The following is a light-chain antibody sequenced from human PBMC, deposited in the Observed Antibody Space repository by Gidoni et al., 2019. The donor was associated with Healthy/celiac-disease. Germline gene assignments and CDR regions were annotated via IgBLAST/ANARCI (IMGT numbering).Light chain of an antibody. V-gene: IGKV1-39*01. CDR2: AAS. CDR3: QQSYSTRWT. CDR1: QSISSY. Sequence: DIQMTQSPSSLSASVGDRVTITCRASQSISSYLNWYQQKPGKAPKLLIYAASSLQSGVPSRFSGSGSATDFPLTISILQPEDFATYYCQQSYSTRWTFGQXTKVEIK. J-gene: IGKJ1*01.